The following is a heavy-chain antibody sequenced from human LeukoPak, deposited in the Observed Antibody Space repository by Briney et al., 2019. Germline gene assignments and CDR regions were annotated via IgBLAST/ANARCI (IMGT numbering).Heavy chain of an antibody. Sequence: GGSLRLSCAASGFTFRNYEMNWVRQAPGKRLEWVSYISSSGSPIYYADSVKGRFTISRDNAKNSLYLQMNSLRAEDTAVYYCARDRAADYWGQGTPVTVSS. J-gene: IGHJ4*02. CDR2: ISSSGSPI. V-gene: IGHV3-48*03. D-gene: IGHD6-25*01. CDR3: ARDRAADY. CDR1: GFTFRNYE.